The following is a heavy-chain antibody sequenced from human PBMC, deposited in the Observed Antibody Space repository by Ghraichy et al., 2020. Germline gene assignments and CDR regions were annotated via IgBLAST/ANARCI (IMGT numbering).Heavy chain of an antibody. D-gene: IGHD6-13*01. V-gene: IGHV3-30*04. CDR2: ISYDGSNK. CDR1: GFTFSSYA. Sequence: GGSLRLSCAASGFTFSSYAMHWVRQAPGKGLEWVAVISYDGSNKYYADSVKGRFTISRDNSKNTLYLQMNSLRAEDTAVYYCARGGEQQRYYWYFDLWGRGTLVTVSS. J-gene: IGHJ2*01. CDR3: ARGGEQQRYYWYFDL.